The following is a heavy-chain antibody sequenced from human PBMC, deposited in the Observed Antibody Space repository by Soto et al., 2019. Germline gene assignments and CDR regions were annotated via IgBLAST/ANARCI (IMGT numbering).Heavy chain of an antibody. CDR1: GFSLSTTGVG. CDR3: ARTYYDFWSGYHGNLWFDP. Sequence: QITLKESGPTLVKPTQTLTLTCTFSGFSLSTTGVGVGGIRQLPGKALEWLSLLYWDDDKRYSPSLKTRLTITKADSKKQVVLTMTNMDPVDTGTYPCARTYYDFWSGYHGNLWFDPWGQGTLVTVSS. CDR2: LYWDDDK. V-gene: IGHV2-5*02. D-gene: IGHD3-3*01. J-gene: IGHJ5*02.